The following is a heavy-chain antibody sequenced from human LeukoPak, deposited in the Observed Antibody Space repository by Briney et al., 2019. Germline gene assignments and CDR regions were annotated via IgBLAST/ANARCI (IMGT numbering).Heavy chain of an antibody. Sequence: GRSLRLSCAASGFTFSSYGTHWVRQAPGKGLEWVAVIWYDGSNKYYADSVKGRFTISRDNSKNTLYLQMNSLRAEDTAVYYCARALGYSYGFNYYYYGMDVWGQGTTVTVSS. D-gene: IGHD5-18*01. CDR1: GFTFSSYG. J-gene: IGHJ6*02. CDR3: ARALGYSYGFNYYYYGMDV. V-gene: IGHV3-33*01. CDR2: IWYDGSNK.